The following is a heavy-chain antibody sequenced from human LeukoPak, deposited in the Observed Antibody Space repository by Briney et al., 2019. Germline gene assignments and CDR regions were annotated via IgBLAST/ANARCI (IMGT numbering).Heavy chain of an antibody. CDR1: RFSFSTYA. V-gene: IGHV3-23*01. J-gene: IGHJ4*02. Sequence: GGSLRLSCSASRFSFSTYAMSWVRQAPGKGLEWVSAIGASGGTTFYADSAKGRFTISRDNSKNTLFLQMNSLRAEDTAVYYCAKYSSLLMVYAIVDYWDRENRVNVS. CDR2: IGASGGTT. D-gene: IGHD2-8*01. CDR3: AKYSSLLMVYAIVDY.